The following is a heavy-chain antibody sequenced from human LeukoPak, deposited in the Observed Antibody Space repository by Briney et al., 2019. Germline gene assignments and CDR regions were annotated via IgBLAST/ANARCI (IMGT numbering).Heavy chain of an antibody. J-gene: IGHJ4*02. D-gene: IGHD3-22*01. Sequence: PWETLSLTCTVSGGSISSSSYYWGWIRQPPGKGRECIGSIYYSGSTCYNPSLSSRVTISVDTSKNQFSLKLSSVTAADTAVYYCARQFYYDSGGSHYWRQGTLVTVSS. CDR3: ARQFYYDSGGSHY. V-gene: IGHV4-39*01. CDR2: IYYSGST. CDR1: GGSISSSSYY.